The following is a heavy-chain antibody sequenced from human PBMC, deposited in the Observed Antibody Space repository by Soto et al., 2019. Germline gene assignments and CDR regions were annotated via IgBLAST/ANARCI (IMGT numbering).Heavy chain of an antibody. V-gene: IGHV4-39*01. J-gene: IGHJ6*02. Sequence: SETLSLTCTVSGGSISSGTYYWGWIRQPPGRGLEWIGSIYYSGSTYYNPSLKSRVTISVDTSKNHFSLRLSSVTAADTAVYYCAGHGWGSTSLYYYYGMDVWGQGTTVTVSS. D-gene: IGHD2-2*01. CDR3: AGHGWGSTSLYYYYGMDV. CDR2: IYYSGST. CDR1: GGSISSGTYY.